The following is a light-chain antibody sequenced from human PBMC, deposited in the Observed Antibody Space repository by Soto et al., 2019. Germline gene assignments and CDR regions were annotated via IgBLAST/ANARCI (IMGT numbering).Light chain of an antibody. V-gene: IGKV3D-11*01. CDR3: QQRNFWPLT. CDR1: QGIGNY. Sequence: EDVLTQSPAILSLSPGERATLSCRASQGIGNYLAWYQQKPGQAPRLLIYDASNRATGIPARFSGSGSDTDFTLTIDSLEPEDSAVYYCQQRNFWPLTFVPGTRVEIK. CDR2: DAS. J-gene: IGKJ3*01.